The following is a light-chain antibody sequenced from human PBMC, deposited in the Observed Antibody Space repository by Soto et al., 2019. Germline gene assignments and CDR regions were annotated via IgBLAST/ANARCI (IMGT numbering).Light chain of an antibody. V-gene: IGKV3-11*01. J-gene: IGKJ4*01. CDR2: DAS. CDR3: QQYNSWPLT. CDR1: QSVSGY. Sequence: DIVLTQSPVTLSLYPGERATLSCRASQSVSGYLVWYQQKPGQAPRLLIYDASTRAAGIPARFIGSGSGTDFTLTISSLEPEDSAVYYCQQYNSWPLTFGGGTKVDIK.